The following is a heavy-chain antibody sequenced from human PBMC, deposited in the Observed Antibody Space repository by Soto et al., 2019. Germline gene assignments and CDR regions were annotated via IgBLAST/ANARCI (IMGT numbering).Heavy chain of an antibody. D-gene: IGHD3-22*01. V-gene: IGHV3-23*01. CDR3: AKCGRVGITPGDAFDI. CDR1: GFTFSSYA. J-gene: IGHJ3*02. Sequence: EVQLLESGGGLVQPGGSLRLSCAASGFTFSSYAMSWVRQAPGKGLEWVSAISGSGGSTYYADSVKGRFTISRDNSKNTLYLQMNSLRAEDTAVYYCAKCGRVGITPGDAFDIWGQGTMVTVSS. CDR2: ISGSGGST.